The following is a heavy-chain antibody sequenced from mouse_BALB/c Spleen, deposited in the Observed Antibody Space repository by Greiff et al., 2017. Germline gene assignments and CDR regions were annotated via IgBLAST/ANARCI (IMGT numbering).Heavy chain of an antibody. V-gene: IGHV1-7*01. J-gene: IGHJ4*01. Sequence: QVQLQQSGAELAKPGASVKMSCKASGYTFTSYWMHWVKQRPGQGLEWIGYINPSTGYTEYNQKFKDKATFTADKSSSTAYMQLSSLTSEDSAVYYCARRGTVVGVDYWGQGTSVTVSS. CDR3: ARRGTVVGVDY. CDR1: GYTFTSYW. D-gene: IGHD1-1*01. CDR2: INPSTGYT.